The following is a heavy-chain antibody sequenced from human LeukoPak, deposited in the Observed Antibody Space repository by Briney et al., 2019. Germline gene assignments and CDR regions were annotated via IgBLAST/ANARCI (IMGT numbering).Heavy chain of an antibody. Sequence: ASVKVSCKASGYTFTGYYIHWVRQAPGHGLEWMGWINPSSGGTNYAQSFQGRVTMTRDTSSSTAHMELSRLRSDDTAVYYCARSDCSVSGCHGGNWFDPWGQGTLVTVSS. CDR3: ARSDCSVSGCHGGNWFDP. CDR2: INPSSGGT. CDR1: GYTFTGYY. J-gene: IGHJ5*02. V-gene: IGHV1-2*02. D-gene: IGHD2-15*01.